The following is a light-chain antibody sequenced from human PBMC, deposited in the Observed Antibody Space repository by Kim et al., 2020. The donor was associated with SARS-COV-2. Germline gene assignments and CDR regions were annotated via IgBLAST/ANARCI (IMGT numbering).Light chain of an antibody. Sequence: GKAVTISRTRSGGSLDDNYVQWYQQRPGGVPTTVIYEDDQRPSGVSDRFSGSIDNSSNSASLTISGLRTEDEADYYCQSYNRDNVIFGGGTKVTVL. V-gene: IGLV6-57*03. CDR2: EDD. CDR3: QSYNRDNVI. J-gene: IGLJ2*01. CDR1: GGSLDDNY.